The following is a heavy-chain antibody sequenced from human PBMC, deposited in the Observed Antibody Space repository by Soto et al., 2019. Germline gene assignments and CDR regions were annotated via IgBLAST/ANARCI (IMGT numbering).Heavy chain of an antibody. D-gene: IGHD2-15*01. CDR3: AAGGGLPRYY. Sequence: QLQLQESGSGLVKPSQTLSLTCAVSGGSISSGGYSWSWIRQPPGKGLEWIGYIYHSGSTYYNPSLKGRVPIAVDRSKNQFSRKLSSVTAAHTAVYYCAAGGGLPRYYWGQGTLVTVSS. V-gene: IGHV4-30-2*01. CDR2: IYHSGST. CDR1: GGSISSGGYS. J-gene: IGHJ4*02.